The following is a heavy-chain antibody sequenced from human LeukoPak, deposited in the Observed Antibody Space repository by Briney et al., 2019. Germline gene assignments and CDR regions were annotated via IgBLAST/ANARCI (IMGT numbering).Heavy chain of an antibody. CDR1: GSSFTSYW. Sequence: GASPQISCKCSGSSFTSYWIGWVRQLPGKGLKWMGIIYPGDSDTRYSPSFQGQVSISADKSISTAYLQWSSLKASDTAMYYCARGPHSGYRVDYWGQGTLVTVSS. D-gene: IGHD3-22*01. V-gene: IGHV5-51*01. CDR3: ARGPHSGYRVDY. CDR2: IYPGDSDT. J-gene: IGHJ4*02.